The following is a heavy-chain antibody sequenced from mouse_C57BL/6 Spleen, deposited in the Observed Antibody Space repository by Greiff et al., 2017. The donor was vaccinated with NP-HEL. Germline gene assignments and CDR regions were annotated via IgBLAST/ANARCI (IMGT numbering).Heavy chain of an antibody. Sequence: QVQLQQPGTELVKNGEEGKMAGSASFSPFPLSFLPSLPPLPFPGLEWIGNINPSNGGTNYNEKFKSKATLTVDKSSSTAYMQLSSLTSEDSAVYYCARWSGFDYWGQGTTLTVSS. V-gene: IGHV1-53*01. J-gene: IGHJ2*01. CDR2: INPSNGGT. CDR1: FSPFPLSF. CDR3: ARWSGFDY.